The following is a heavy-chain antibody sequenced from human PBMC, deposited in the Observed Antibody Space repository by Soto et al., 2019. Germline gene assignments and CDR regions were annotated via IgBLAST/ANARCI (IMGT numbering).Heavy chain of an antibody. J-gene: IGHJ4*02. CDR1: GYTFTTYG. D-gene: IGHD4-17*01. CDR2: ISAYNGNT. V-gene: IGHV1-18*01. CDR3: GRVYVTTVTTGGDY. Sequence: QVQLVQSGAEVKKPGASVKVYCKASGYTFTTYGISWARQAPGQGLEWMGWISAYNGNTNYAQNLQGRVTMTTDTSTSTAYMELRGLRSDDTAVYYCGRVYVTTVTTGGDYWGRGTLVTVSS.